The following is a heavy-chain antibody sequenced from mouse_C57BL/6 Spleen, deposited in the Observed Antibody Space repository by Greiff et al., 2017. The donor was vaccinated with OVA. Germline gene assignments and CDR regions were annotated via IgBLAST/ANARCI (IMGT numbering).Heavy chain of an antibody. CDR1: GFNIKDDY. V-gene: IGHV14-4*01. CDR2: IDPENGDT. CDR3: TTRAGFAY. Sequence: VQLQQSGAELVRPGASVKLSRTASGFNIKDDYMHWVKQRPEQGLEWIGWIDPENGDTEYASKFQGKATITADTSSNTAYLQLSSLTSEDTAVYYCTTRAGFAYWGQGTLVTVSA. J-gene: IGHJ3*01.